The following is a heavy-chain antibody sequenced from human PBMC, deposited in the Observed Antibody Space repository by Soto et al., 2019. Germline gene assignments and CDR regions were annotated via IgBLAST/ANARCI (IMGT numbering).Heavy chain of an antibody. CDR2: INPTSGGT. D-gene: IGHD3-10*01. J-gene: IGHJ6*02. Sequence: GASVKVSCKASGYTFTGYYMHWVRQAPGQGLEWMGWINPTSGGTNYAQKFQGRVTMTRDTSISTAYMELSRLRSDDTAVYYCASITMVRGVILNYYYYGMDVWGQGTTVTVSS. V-gene: IGHV1-2*02. CDR1: GYTFTGYY. CDR3: ASITMVRGVILNYYYYGMDV.